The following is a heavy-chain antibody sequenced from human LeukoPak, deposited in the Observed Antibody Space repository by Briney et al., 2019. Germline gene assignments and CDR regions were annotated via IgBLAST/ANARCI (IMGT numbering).Heavy chain of an antibody. D-gene: IGHD5-18*01. CDR1: GGSISSGDYY. V-gene: IGHV4-30-4*01. CDR2: IYYSGST. J-gene: IGHJ4*02. Sequence: SETLSLTCTVSGGSISSGDYYWSWIRQPPGKGLEWIGYIYYSGSTYYNPSLKSRVTISVDTSKNQFSLKLSSVTAADTAVYYCARGPDTAMVVPFDYWGQGTLVTVSS. CDR3: ARGPDTAMVVPFDY.